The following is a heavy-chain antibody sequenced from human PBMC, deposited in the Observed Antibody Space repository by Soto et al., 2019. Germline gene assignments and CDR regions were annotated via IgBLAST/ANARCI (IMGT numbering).Heavy chain of an antibody. CDR1: GYTFIRYG. Sequence: ASVKVSCKASGYTFIRYGITWVRQAPGQGLEWMGWISGYNGDTNYAQKFQGRVTIIADESTTTAYMELGSLISEDTAIYYCARVQAVPGIYNYYGLDVWGQGTTVTVSS. D-gene: IGHD6-19*01. CDR2: ISGYNGDT. J-gene: IGHJ6*02. V-gene: IGHV1-18*01. CDR3: ARVQAVPGIYNYYGLDV.